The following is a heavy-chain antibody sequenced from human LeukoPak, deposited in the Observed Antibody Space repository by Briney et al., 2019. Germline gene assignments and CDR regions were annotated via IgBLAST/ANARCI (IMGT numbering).Heavy chain of an antibody. V-gene: IGHV3-48*03. CDR1: GFTFSNFE. J-gene: IGHJ4*02. CDR3: ARERGYNYGYSGYYDQ. Sequence: GGSLRLPCAASGFTFSNFEMNWVRQAPGKGLEWISYISTSGASTYYADSVKGRFTVSRDNAKNSMYLRMDTLRAEDTAVYYCARERGYNYGYSGYYDQWGQGILVTVSS. CDR2: ISTSGAST. D-gene: IGHD5-18*01.